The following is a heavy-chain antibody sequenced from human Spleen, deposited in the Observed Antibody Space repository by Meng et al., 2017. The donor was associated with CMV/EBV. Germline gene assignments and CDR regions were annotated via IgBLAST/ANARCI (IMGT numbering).Heavy chain of an antibody. CDR1: GFTFDDYG. D-gene: IGHD2-15*01. CDR3: AKGPCSGGTCYLDY. V-gene: IGHV3-20*04. CDR2: INWNGGST. Sequence: GESLKISCAASGFTFDDYGMSWVRQAPGKGLEWVSGINWNGGSTGYADSVKGRFTISRDNAKNSLYLQMNSLRAEDTALYYCAKGPCSGGTCYLDYWGQGTLVTVSS. J-gene: IGHJ4*02.